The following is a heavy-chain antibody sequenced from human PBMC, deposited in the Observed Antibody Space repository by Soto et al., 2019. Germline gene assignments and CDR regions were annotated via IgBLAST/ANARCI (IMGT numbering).Heavy chain of an antibody. V-gene: IGHV3-23*01. CDR3: ARQEYSTTWYLKY. D-gene: IGHD6-13*01. Sequence: PGGSLRLSCAASGFTFSSYSMNWVRQAPGKGLEWVSSISGSGGATYYADSVKGRFTISRDNSKNTLYLQMNSLRAEDTAVYYCARQEYSTTWYLKYWGQGTLVTVSS. CDR1: GFTFSSYS. CDR2: ISGSGGAT. J-gene: IGHJ4*02.